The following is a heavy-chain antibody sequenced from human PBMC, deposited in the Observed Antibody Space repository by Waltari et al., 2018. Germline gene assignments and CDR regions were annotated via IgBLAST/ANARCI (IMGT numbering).Heavy chain of an antibody. D-gene: IGHD2-2*02. J-gene: IGHJ4*02. V-gene: IGHV3-30*02. CDR2: IRYDGSNK. CDR1: GFTFSSYG. Sequence: QVQLVESGGGVVQPGGSLRLSCAASGFTFSSYGMPWVRQAPGKGLEWVAFIRYDGSNKYYADSVKGRFTISRDNSKNTLYLQMNSLRAEDTAVYYCAKSEAATPFDYWGQGTLVTVSS. CDR3: AKSEAATPFDY.